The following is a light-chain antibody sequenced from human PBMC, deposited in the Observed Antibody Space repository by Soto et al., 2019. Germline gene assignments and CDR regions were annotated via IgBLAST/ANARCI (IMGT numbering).Light chain of an antibody. CDR3: QQYNSYSPT. J-gene: IGKJ1*01. CDR2: KAS. CDR1: QSISVW. V-gene: IGKV1-5*03. Sequence: DTQMTQSPSTLSACVGDRVTITCRASQSISVWLAWYQQKAGKAPNLLIYKASRLESGVPSRFSGSGSETEFTLTISGLQPGDSATYYCQQYNSYSPTFGQGTKVDIK.